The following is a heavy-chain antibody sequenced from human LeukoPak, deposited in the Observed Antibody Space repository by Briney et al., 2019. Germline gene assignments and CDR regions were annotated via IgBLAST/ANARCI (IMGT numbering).Heavy chain of an antibody. V-gene: IGHV4-59*01. Sequence: KPSETLSLTCPVSGPSTATFCCGCVRQPPGQALEWIGYIYYTGNTKYNPSLESRVTMSIDTSKNEFSLKIYSVNAANTAVYFCASGSGVTAIYQWGQGTLVTVSS. CDR3: ASGSGVTAIYQ. D-gene: IGHD2-21*02. J-gene: IGHJ4*02. CDR1: GPSTATFC. CDR2: IYYTGNT.